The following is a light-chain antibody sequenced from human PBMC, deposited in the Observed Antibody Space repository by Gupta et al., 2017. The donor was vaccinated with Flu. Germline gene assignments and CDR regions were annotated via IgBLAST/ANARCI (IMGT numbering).Light chain of an antibody. CDR3: QQRSNCLT. V-gene: IGKV3D-11*01. CDR2: DAS. CDR1: QGVSSY. Sequence: EIVLTQSPATLSLSPGERATLSCRASQGVSSYVAWYQQKPGQAPRLLIYDASNRATGIPARCSGSGPGTDFTLTISSLEPEDVAVYYWQQRSNCLTFGGGTKVEIK. J-gene: IGKJ4*01.